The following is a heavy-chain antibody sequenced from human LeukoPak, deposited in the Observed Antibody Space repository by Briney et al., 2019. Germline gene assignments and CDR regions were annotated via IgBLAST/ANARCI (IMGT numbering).Heavy chain of an antibody. CDR1: GFTFSSYG. V-gene: IGHV3-30*02. CDR2: IRYDGSNK. J-gene: IGHJ4*02. Sequence: PGRSLRLSCAASGFTFSSYGMHWVRQAPGKGLEWVAFIRYDGSNKYYADSVKGRFTISRDNSKNTLYLQMNSLRAEDTAVYYCAKDFGGLGATWGGYFDYWGQGTLVTVSS. D-gene: IGHD1-26*01. CDR3: AKDFGGLGATWGGYFDY.